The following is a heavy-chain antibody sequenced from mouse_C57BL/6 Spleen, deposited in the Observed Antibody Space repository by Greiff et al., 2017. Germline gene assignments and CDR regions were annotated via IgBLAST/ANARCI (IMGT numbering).Heavy chain of an antibody. V-gene: IGHV5-16*01. CDR2: INYDGSST. CDR3: ARAGRGWLPQMDY. CDR1: GFTFSDYY. J-gene: IGHJ4*01. Sequence: DVKLVESEGGLVQPGSSMKLSCTASGFTFSDYYMAWVRQVPEKGLEWVANINYDGSSTYYLDSLKSRFIISRDNAKNILYLQMSSLKSEDTATYYCARAGRGWLPQMDYWGQGTSVTVSS. D-gene: IGHD2-2*01.